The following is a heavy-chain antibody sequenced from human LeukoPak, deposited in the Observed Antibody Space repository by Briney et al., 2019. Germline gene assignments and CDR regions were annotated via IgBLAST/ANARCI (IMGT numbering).Heavy chain of an antibody. CDR3: ARAVTTVLYYYYYYGMDV. CDR1: GGSFSGYY. V-gene: IGHV4-34*01. D-gene: IGHD4-17*01. J-gene: IGHJ6*02. CDR2: INHSGST. Sequence: SETLSLTCAVYGGSFSGYYWSWIRQPPGKGLEWIGEINHSGSTNYNPSLKSRVTISVDTSKNQFSLKLSSVTAADTAVYYCARAVTTVLYYYYYYGMDVWGQGTTVTVSS.